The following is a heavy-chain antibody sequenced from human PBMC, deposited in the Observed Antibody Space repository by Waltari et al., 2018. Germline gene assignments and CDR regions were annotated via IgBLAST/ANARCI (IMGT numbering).Heavy chain of an antibody. CDR2: ARSKTHGGTP. Sequence: EVQLVASGGGLTQPGGSLRLPGLRSGCELRHYDMRWDRQAPGKGLECVAFARSKTHGGTPEYAASVKGRFTVSRDDSKSIAYLQMDSLKTEDTAVYYCGRGRTVPGAKYYSDYWGQGTLVTVSS. J-gene: IGHJ4*02. D-gene: IGHD2-2*01. CDR3: GRGRTVPGAKYYSDY. V-gene: IGHV3-49*04. CDR1: GCELRHYD.